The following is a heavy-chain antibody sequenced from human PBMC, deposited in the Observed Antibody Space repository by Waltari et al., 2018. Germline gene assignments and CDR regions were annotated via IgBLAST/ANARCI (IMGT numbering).Heavy chain of an antibody. CDR1: GVTFSSHW. D-gene: IGHD2-2*01. CDR3: TRTRYCSTTSCQVDWFDP. J-gene: IGHJ5*02. Sequence: EVQLVESGGGLVQPGGSLRLSCAASGVTFSSHWMHWVRQAPGKWLVWVSRSNGDGGSTSYADSVKGRFTISRDNANNTLYLQMNSLRAEDTAVYYCTRTRYCSTTSCQVDWFDPWGQGTLVTVSS. CDR2: SNGDGGST. V-gene: IGHV3-74*01.